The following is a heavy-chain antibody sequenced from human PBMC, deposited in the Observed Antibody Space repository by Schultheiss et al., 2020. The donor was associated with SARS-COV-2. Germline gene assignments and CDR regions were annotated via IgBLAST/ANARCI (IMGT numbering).Heavy chain of an antibody. CDR2: IYYSGST. V-gene: IGHV4-59*12. D-gene: IGHD6-13*01. CDR1: GGSFSGCY. J-gene: IGHJ2*01. CDR3: ARLDSSSWYWYFDL. Sequence: SETLSLTCAVYGGSFSGCYWSWIRQHPGKGLEWIGYIYYSGSTNYNPSLKSRVTISVDTSKNQFSLKLSSVTAADTAVYYCARLDSSSWYWYFDLWGRGTLVTVSS.